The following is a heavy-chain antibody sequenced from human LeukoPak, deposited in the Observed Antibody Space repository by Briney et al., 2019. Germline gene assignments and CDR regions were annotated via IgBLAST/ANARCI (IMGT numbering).Heavy chain of an antibody. CDR1: GGTFSSYV. J-gene: IGHJ4*02. CDR2: IIPIFGTV. CDR3: ARGGDYVFDY. D-gene: IGHD2-21*02. V-gene: IGHV1-69*13. Sequence: SVKVSCKASGGTFSSYVINWVRQAPGQGLEWMGGIIPIFGTVNYAQKFQGRVTITADEITSTAYMELSSLRSEDTAVYYCARGGDYVFDYWGQGTLVTVSS.